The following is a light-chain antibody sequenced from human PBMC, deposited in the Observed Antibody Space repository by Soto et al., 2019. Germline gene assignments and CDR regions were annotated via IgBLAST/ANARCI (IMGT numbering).Light chain of an antibody. V-gene: IGKV1-5*03. CDR2: KAS. J-gene: IGKJ4*01. CDR1: QTISQW. CDR3: QQYNSWPLT. Sequence: EIQMTQSPSTLSASVGDRSIITCLAGQTISQWLAWYQQKPGGAPKLLIYKASSLESGVTSRFSGSGSGTEFTLTISSLQPEDFAVYYCQQYNSWPLTFGEGTQVDIK.